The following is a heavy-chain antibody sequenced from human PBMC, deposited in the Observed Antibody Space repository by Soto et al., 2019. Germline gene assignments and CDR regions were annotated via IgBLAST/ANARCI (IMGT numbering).Heavy chain of an antibody. D-gene: IGHD2-2*01. J-gene: IGHJ4*02. Sequence: QVTLKETGPVLVKPTEPLTLTCTVSGFSLSNARMGVSWIRQPPGKALEWLAHIFSNDEKSYSTSLKSRLTISNDTSKSQVVLTMTNMDPVDTATYYCARGYCSSTSCYFPYWGQGTLVTVSS. CDR2: IFSNDEK. CDR3: ARGYCSSTSCYFPY. CDR1: GFSLSNARMG. V-gene: IGHV2-26*01.